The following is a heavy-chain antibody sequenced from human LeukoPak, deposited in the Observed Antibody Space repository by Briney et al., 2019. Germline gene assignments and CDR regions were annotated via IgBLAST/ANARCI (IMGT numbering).Heavy chain of an antibody. J-gene: IGHJ4*02. CDR3: AKPAVSMVRGVSLTFYFDY. Sequence: GGSLRLSCAASAFTFSSYGMHWVRQAPGKGLEWVAFIRYDGSNKYYADSVKGRFTISRDNSKNTLYLQMNSLRAEDTAVYYCAKPAVSMVRGVSLTFYFDYWGQGTLVTVSS. V-gene: IGHV3-30*02. CDR2: IRYDGSNK. D-gene: IGHD3-10*01. CDR1: AFTFSSYG.